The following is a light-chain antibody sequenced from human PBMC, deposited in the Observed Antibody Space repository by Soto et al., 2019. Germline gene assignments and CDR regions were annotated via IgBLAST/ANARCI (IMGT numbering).Light chain of an antibody. CDR3: CSYGGGNNFYV. V-gene: IGLV2-8*01. J-gene: IGLJ1*01. CDR2: EVS. Sequence: QSALTQPASVSGSPRQSITISCTGASSDVGGYTYVSWYQQHPGKAPKLMIYEVSKRPSGVPDRFSGSKSGNTASLTVSGLQAEDEGDYYCCSYGGGNNFYVFGTGTKVTVL. CDR1: SSDVGGYTY.